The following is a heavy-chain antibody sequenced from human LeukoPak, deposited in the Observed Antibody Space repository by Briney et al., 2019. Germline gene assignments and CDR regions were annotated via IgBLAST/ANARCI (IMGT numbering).Heavy chain of an antibody. V-gene: IGHV3-7*01. CDR2: IKQDGSEN. Sequence: PGGSLRLSCAASGFTFSSYWMSWVRQGPGKGLEWGVNIKQDGSENYYVDSVKGGFTISRDNAKNSLYLQMNSLRAEDTAVYYCARYDSSGYYGKYAFDIWGQGTMVTVSA. CDR3: ARYDSSGYYGKYAFDI. D-gene: IGHD3-22*01. J-gene: IGHJ3*02. CDR1: GFTFSSYW.